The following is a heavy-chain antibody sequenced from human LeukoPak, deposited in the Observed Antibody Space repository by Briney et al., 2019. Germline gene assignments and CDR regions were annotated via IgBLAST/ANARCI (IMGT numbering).Heavy chain of an antibody. D-gene: IGHD5-18*01. CDR3: AKMGDDYGYVYYFDY. CDR1: GFTFSSYG. J-gene: IGHJ4*02. CDR2: IWYDGSNK. Sequence: GGSLRLSCAASGFTFSSYGMHWVRQAPGKGLEWVAVIWYDGSNKYYADSVKGRFTISRDNSKNTLYLQMNSLRAEDTAVYYCAKMGDDYGYVYYFDYWGQGTLVTVSS. V-gene: IGHV3-30*02.